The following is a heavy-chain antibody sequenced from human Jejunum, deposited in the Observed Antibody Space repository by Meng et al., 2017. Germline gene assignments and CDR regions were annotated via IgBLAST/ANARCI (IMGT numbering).Heavy chain of an antibody. J-gene: IGHJ4*02. V-gene: IGHV4-39*07. CDR2: IYYSGNT. CDR1: GGSISSSSDY. Sequence: LRLSGNVPGGSISSSSDYWGWIRQPPGRGLEWIGSIYYSGNTYYNPSLKSRVTISGDTSKNQFYLKLSSVTAADTAMYYCARHLRYFDWLSTFDSWGQGALVTVSS. D-gene: IGHD3-9*01. CDR3: ARHLRYFDWLSTFDS.